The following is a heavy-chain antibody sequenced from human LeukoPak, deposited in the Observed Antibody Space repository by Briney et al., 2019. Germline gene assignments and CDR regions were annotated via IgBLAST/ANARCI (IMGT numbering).Heavy chain of an antibody. CDR3: ARDLPWFDP. Sequence: SETLSLTCTVSGGSISSYYWSWIRQPPGKGLEWIGYIYYSGSINYNPSLKSRVTISVDTSKNQFSLKLSSVTAADTAVYYCARDLPWFDPWGQGTLVTVSS. V-gene: IGHV4-59*01. J-gene: IGHJ5*02. CDR2: IYYSGSI. CDR1: GGSISSYY.